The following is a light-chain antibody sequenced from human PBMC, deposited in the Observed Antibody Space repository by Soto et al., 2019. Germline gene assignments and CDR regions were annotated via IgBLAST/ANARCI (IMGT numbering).Light chain of an antibody. V-gene: IGLV2-14*01. J-gene: IGLJ2*01. CDR3: SSYTSSSTVV. CDR2: EVS. CDR1: SSDVGGYNY. Sequence: QSVLTQPASVSGSPGQSITISCTGTSSDVGGYNYVSWYQQHPGKAPKLMIYEVSNRPSGVSNRFSGSKPGNTASLTISGLQAEDEADYYCSSYTSSSTVVFGGGTQLTVL.